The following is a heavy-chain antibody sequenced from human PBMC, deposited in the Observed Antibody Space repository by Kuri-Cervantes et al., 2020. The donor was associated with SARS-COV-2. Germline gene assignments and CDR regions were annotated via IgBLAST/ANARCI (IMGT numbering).Heavy chain of an antibody. CDR2: ISSSSSTI. Sequence: GGSLRLSCAASGFTFSSYSMNWVRQAPGKGLEWVSYISSSSSTIYYADSVKGRFTVSRDNAKNSLYLQMNSLRAEDTAVYYCARVPQLAVAGGTWLGMDVWGQGTTVTVSS. CDR1: GFTFSSYS. V-gene: IGHV3-48*01. D-gene: IGHD6-19*01. J-gene: IGHJ6*02. CDR3: ARVPQLAVAGGTWLGMDV.